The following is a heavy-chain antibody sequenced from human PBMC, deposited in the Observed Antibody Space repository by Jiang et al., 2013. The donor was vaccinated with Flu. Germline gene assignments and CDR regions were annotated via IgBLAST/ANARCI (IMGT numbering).Heavy chain of an antibody. J-gene: IGHJ1*01. CDR3: ARVNYYDSSGYHDFQH. Sequence: INWVRQATGQGLEWMGWMNPNSGNTGYAQKFQGRVTMTRNTSISTAYMELSSLRSEDTAVYYCARVNYYDSSGYHDFQHWGQGTLVTVSS. CDR2: MNPNSGNT. V-gene: IGHV1-8*01. D-gene: IGHD3-22*01.